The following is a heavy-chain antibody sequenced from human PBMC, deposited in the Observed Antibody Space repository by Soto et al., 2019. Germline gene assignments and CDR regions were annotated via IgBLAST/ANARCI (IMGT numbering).Heavy chain of an antibody. CDR3: ARQNYYSGMDV. V-gene: IGHV1-18*01. J-gene: IGHJ6*02. CDR2: ISAYNGNT. Sequence: GASVKVSCKASGYTFTSYFITWVRQAPGQGLEWMGWISAYNGNTNYAQMIQGRVTMTTDTSTATAYMEMRSLGSDDTAVYYCARQNYYSGMDVWGQGTTVTVSS. CDR1: GYTFTSYF.